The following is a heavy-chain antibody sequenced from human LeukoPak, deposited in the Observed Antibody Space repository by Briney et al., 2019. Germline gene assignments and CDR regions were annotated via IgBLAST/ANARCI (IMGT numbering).Heavy chain of an antibody. V-gene: IGHV3-23*01. CDR2: ISSGAGGT. CDR1: GFTFSNYG. CDR3: AKRSDGESGPVNY. D-gene: IGHD5-12*01. Sequence: PGGSLRLSCAASGFTFSNYGMSWVRQGPGMGLEWVSIISSGAGGTYYPDSVKGRFTISRDNSKNTLYLQMNSLRAEDTAVYYCAKRSDGESGPVNYWGHGALVTVSS. J-gene: IGHJ4*01.